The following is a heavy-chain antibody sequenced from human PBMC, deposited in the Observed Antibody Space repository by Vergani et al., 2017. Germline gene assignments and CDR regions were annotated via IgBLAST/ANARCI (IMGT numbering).Heavy chain of an antibody. CDR2: IYWNDDQ. J-gene: IGHJ6*03. CDR3: VYRKTECGTTGCFYPFYYYYYMYV. Sequence: QITLKESGPTLVKPTQTLTLTCTFSGFSLNTRGVSVAWIRQPPGKALDWLALIYWNDDQHYSPSLNNSVTITKDTSKNQVVLTMTNMDYVDTGTYYCVYRKTECGTTGCFYPFYYYYYMYVWGKGTTVTVSS. V-gene: IGHV2-5*04. D-gene: IGHD1-7*01. CDR1: GFSLNTRGVS.